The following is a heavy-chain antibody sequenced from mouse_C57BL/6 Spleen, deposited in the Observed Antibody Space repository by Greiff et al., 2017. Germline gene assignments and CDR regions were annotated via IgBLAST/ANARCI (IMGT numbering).Heavy chain of an antibody. CDR2: IYPGDGDT. D-gene: IGHD1-1*01. J-gene: IGHJ4*01. CDR1: GYAFSSYW. V-gene: IGHV1-80*01. CDR3: ARSRFTSVSFMDY. Sequence: QVQLKESGAELVKPGASVKISCKASGYAFSSYWMNWVKQRPGKGLEWIGQIYPGDGDTNYNGKFKGKATLTADKSSSTAYMQLSSLTSEGYAVYFCARSRFTSVSFMDYWGQGTSVTVSA.